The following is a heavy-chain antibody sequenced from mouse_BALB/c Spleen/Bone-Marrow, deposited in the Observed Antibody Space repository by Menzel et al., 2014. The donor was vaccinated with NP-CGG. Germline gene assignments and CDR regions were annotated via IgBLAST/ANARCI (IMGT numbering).Heavy chain of an antibody. V-gene: IGHV1-39*01. CDR3: AREGMDY. CDR1: GYSFTDYI. Sequence: EVQLVESGPELVKPGASVKISCKASGYSFTDYIMLWVKQSHGKSLEWIGNINPYYGSTSYNLKFKGKATLTVDKSSSTAYMQLNSLTSEDSAVYYCAREGMDYWGQGTSVTVSS. CDR2: INPYYGST. J-gene: IGHJ4*01.